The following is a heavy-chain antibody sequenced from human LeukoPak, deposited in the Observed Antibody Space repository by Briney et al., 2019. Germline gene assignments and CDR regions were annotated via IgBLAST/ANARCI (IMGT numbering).Heavy chain of an antibody. CDR1: GFTFSSHW. CDR3: ARAPAAARPYYFDH. Sequence: PGGSLRLSCAASGFTFSSHWMSWVRQAPGKGLEWVAKIKQDGSGKYYVDSVKGRFTISRDNAKNSLYLQMNSLRPEDTAVYYCARAPAAARPYYFDHWGQGTLVTVSS. CDR2: IKQDGSGK. D-gene: IGHD6-6*01. V-gene: IGHV3-7*01. J-gene: IGHJ4*02.